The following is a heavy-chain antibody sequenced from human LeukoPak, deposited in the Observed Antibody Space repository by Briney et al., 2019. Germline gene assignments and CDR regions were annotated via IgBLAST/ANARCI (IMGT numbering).Heavy chain of an antibody. CDR1: GGSFSGYY. Sequence: SETLSLTCAVYGGSFSGYYWSWIRQPPGKGPEWIGEINHSGSTNYNPSLKSRVTISVDTSKNQFSLKLSSVTAADTAVYYCARGGEDTRIEAYSLDYWGQGTLVTVSS. CDR2: INHSGST. CDR3: ARGGEDTRIEAYSLDY. J-gene: IGHJ4*02. D-gene: IGHD3-22*01. V-gene: IGHV4-34*01.